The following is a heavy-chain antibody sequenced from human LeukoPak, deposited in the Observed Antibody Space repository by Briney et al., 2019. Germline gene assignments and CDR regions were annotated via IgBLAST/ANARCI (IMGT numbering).Heavy chain of an antibody. CDR3: AKDRQWLNQFDY. D-gene: IGHD6-19*01. J-gene: IGHJ4*02. V-gene: IGHV3-23*01. Sequence: GGSLRLSCAASGFTFNNYAMTWVRQPPGKGLEWVSAISGSGGSTYYADSVKGRFTISRDNSKNTLYLQMNSLRAEDTAVYYCAKDRQWLNQFDYWGQGTLVTVSS. CDR1: GFTFNNYA. CDR2: ISGSGGST.